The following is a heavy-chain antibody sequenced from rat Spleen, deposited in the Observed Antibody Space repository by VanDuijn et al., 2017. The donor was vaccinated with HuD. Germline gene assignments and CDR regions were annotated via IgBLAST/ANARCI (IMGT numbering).Heavy chain of an antibody. CDR1: GFTFSDYY. V-gene: IGHV5-27*01. CDR3: ATAGTRVSRFAY. Sequence: EVQLVESDGGLVQPGRSLKLSCAGSGFTFSDYYMAWVRQAPTKGLEWVATISISGGSSYYRDSVKGRFTLSRDNAKSTLYLQMDSLRSEDTATYYCATAGTRVSRFAYWGQGTLVTVSS. J-gene: IGHJ3*01. D-gene: IGHD1-4*01. CDR2: ISISGGSS.